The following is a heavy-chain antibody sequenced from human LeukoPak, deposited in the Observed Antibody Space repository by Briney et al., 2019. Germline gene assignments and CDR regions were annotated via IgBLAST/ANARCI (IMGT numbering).Heavy chain of an antibody. D-gene: IGHD3-22*01. CDR2: IKQDGSER. CDR1: GFTLRSYW. J-gene: IGHJ3*02. Sequence: SGGSMRLSCPASGFTLRSYWMSWDRQAPGKGLEWVANIKQDGSERYSVDSVNGRFTISRNNAKNSLYLKMNRLRAEDTVVYYGASVSSGFDAFDIWGQGTMVTVSS. V-gene: IGHV3-7*01. CDR3: ASVSSGFDAFDI.